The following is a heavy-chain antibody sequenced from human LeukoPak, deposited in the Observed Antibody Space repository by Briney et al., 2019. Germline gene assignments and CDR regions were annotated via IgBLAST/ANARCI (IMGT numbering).Heavy chain of an antibody. Sequence: PGGSLRLSCAASGFTFSSYAMSWVRQAPGKGLEWVSAISGSGGSTYYADSVKGRFTISRDNSKNTLYLQMNSLRAEDTAVYYCAKDLRYGSGTNTDYWGQGTLVTVSS. V-gene: IGHV3-23*01. J-gene: IGHJ4*02. D-gene: IGHD3-10*01. CDR1: GFTFSSYA. CDR3: AKDLRYGSGTNTDY. CDR2: ISGSGGST.